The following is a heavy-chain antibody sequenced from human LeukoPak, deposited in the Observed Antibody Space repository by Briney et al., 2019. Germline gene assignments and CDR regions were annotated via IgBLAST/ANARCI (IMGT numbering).Heavy chain of an antibody. J-gene: IGHJ4*02. V-gene: IGHV1-2*02. CDR3: GRGHPVVPAAVPDY. Sequence: ASVKVSCKASGYTFTGYYMHWVRQAPGQGLEWMGWIQSNSGGTNYAQKFQGRVTMTRDTSISTAYMELSSLRSDDTAVYYCGRGHPVVPAAVPDYWGQGTLVTVSS. CDR1: GYTFTGYY. CDR2: IQSNSGGT. D-gene: IGHD2-2*02.